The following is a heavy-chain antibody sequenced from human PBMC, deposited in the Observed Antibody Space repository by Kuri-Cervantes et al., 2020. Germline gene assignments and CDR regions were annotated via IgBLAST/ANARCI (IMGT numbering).Heavy chain of an antibody. J-gene: IGHJ4*02. Sequence: ASVKVSCKASGYTFTGYYMHWVRQAPGQGLEWMGWINPNSGGTNYAQKFQGWVTMTRDTSISTAYMELSRLRSEDTAVYYCAREPADTNYFDYWGQGTLVTVSS. V-gene: IGHV1-2*04. D-gene: IGHD5/OR15-5a*01. CDR2: INPNSGGT. CDR1: GYTFTGYY. CDR3: AREPADTNYFDY.